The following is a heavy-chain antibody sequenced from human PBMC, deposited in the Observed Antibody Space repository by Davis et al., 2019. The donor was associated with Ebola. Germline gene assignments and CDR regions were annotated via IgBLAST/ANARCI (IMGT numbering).Heavy chain of an antibody. CDR1: GFTFSSYG. Sequence: GGSLRLSCAASGFTFSSYGMPWVRQAPGKGLEWVAVIWYDGSNKYYADSVKGRFTISRDNSKNTLYLQMNSLRAEDTAVYYCARESQMVRGVLYYYYGMDVWGQGTTVTVSS. V-gene: IGHV3-33*01. CDR2: IWYDGSNK. J-gene: IGHJ6*02. D-gene: IGHD3-10*01. CDR3: ARESQMVRGVLYYYYGMDV.